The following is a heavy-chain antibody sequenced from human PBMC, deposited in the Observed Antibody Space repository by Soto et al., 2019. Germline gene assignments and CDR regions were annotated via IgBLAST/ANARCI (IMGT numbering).Heavy chain of an antibody. CDR2: IVRLFGTA. J-gene: IGHJ2*01. CDR1: GGTLNNFA. CDR3: AISGNSRVYFDL. V-gene: IGHV1-69*01. Sequence: QVQLVQSGAEVKKPGSSVKVSCKASGGTLNNFAVSWVRQAPGQGLEWMGGIVRLFGTANYAQKFQGRVTITSDESTRTDYMELRNLRSEDTAIYYCAISGNSRVYFDLWGRGTLVTVSS. D-gene: IGHD1-26*01.